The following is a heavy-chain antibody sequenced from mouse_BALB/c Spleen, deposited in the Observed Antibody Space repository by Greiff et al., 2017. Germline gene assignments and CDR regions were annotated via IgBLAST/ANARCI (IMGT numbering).Heavy chain of an antibody. Sequence: EVQVVESGGGLVQPGGSLRLSCATSGFTFSDFYMEWVRQPPGKRLEWIAASRNKANDYTTEYSASVKGRFIVSRDTSQSILYLQMNALRAEDTAIYYCARAGWEGFDVWGAGTTVTVSS. CDR1: GFTFSDFY. V-gene: IGHV7-1*02. D-gene: IGHD3-1*01. J-gene: IGHJ1*01. CDR2: SRNKANDYTT. CDR3: ARAGWEGFDV.